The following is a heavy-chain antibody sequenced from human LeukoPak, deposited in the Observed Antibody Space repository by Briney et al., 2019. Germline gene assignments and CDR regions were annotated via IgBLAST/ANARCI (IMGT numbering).Heavy chain of an antibody. V-gene: IGHV4-34*01. D-gene: IGHD6-13*01. Sequence: SETLSLTCAAYVGSFSGCYWSCIRPPPEGVVELIGIINHSGSTNYNPYLKSRVTISVDTSKIQFSLKLSSVTAADTAVYYCARDSSSWYRGEYYFDCWGQGTLVTVSS. CDR1: VGSFSGCY. CDR2: INHSGST. CDR3: ARDSSSWYRGEYYFDC. J-gene: IGHJ4*02.